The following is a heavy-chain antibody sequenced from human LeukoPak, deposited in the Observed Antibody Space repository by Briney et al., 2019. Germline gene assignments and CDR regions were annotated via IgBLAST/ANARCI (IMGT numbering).Heavy chain of an antibody. CDR1: GGSFSGYY. D-gene: IGHD3-16*01. V-gene: IGHV4-34*01. J-gene: IGHJ5*02. CDR2: INHSGST. Sequence: SETLSLTCAVYGGSFSGYYWSWIRQPPGKGLEWTGEINHSGSTNYNPSLKSRVTISVDTSKNQFSLKLSSVTAADTAVYYCARSKGGRGFDPWGQGTLVTVSS. CDR3: ARSKGGRGFDP.